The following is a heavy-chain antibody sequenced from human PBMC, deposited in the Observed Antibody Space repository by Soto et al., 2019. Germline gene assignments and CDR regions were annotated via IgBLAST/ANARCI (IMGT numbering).Heavy chain of an antibody. CDR1: GFTFSSYG. CDR3: AKDLGGSYYWGFSY. CDR2: ISYDGSNK. J-gene: IGHJ4*02. Sequence: GGSLRLSCAASGFTFSSYGMHWVRQAPGKGLEWVAVISYDGSNKYYADSVKGRFTISRDNSKNTLYLQMNSLGAEETAVYYCAKDLGGSYYWGFSYWGQGTLVTVSS. D-gene: IGHD1-26*01. V-gene: IGHV3-30*18.